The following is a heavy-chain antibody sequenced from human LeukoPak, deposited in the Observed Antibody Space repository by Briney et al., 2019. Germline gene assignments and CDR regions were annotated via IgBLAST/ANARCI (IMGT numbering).Heavy chain of an antibody. V-gene: IGHV4-59*08. CDR1: GGSISSYY. D-gene: IGHD6-19*01. J-gene: IGHJ3*02. CDR3: ARLRPVAGYDAFDI. CDR2: IYYSGST. Sequence: SETLSLTCSVSGGSISSYYWSWIRQPPGKGLEWIGYIYYSGSTNYNPSLKSRVTMSVDTSKNQFSLKLTSVTAADTAVYYCARLRPVAGYDAFDIWGHGTMVTVSA.